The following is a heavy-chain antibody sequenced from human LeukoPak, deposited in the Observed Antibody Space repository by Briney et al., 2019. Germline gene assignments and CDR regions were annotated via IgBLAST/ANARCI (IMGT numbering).Heavy chain of an antibody. V-gene: IGHV3-48*04. J-gene: IGHJ4*02. Sequence: GALRLSCAASGFTFSSYAMSWVRQAPGKGLEWVSYISSSGTIIYYADSVKGRFTISRDNAKNSLYLQMNSLRAEDTAIYYCAKGGCSSTNCYPDYWGQGALVTVSS. D-gene: IGHD2-2*01. CDR1: GFTFSSYA. CDR2: ISSSGTII. CDR3: AKGGCSSTNCYPDY.